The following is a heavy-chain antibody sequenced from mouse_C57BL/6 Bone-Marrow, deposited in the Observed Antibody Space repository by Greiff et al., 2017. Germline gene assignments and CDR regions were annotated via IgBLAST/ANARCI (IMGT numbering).Heavy chain of an antibody. Sequence: QVQLQQSGAELVKPGASVKLSCKASGYTFTEYTIHWVKQRSGQGLEWIGWFYPGSGSIKYNEKFKDKATLTADKSSSTVYMELSRLTSEDSAVYCCARHEDLYYYGSSYGFAYWGQGTLVTVSA. CDR1: GYTFTEYT. J-gene: IGHJ3*01. D-gene: IGHD1-1*01. CDR3: ARHEDLYYYGSSYGFAY. V-gene: IGHV1-62-2*01. CDR2: FYPGSGSI.